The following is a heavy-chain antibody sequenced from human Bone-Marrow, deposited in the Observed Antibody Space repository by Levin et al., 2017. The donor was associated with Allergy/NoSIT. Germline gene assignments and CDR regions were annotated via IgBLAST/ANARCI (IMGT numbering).Heavy chain of an antibody. CDR2: IHSTGSA. CDR1: GGSISGSF. D-gene: IGHD2-15*01. CDR3: TKLHCSHNCYAGD. J-gene: IGHJ4*02. Sequence: SETLSLTCTVSGGSISGSFWSWIRQPPGKGLEWIGYIHSTGSAQYNSSLKSRATLSVDTSRDQFSLKLTSVTAADTAVYFCTKLHCSHNCYAGDWGQGSLVTVSS. V-gene: IGHV4-59*08.